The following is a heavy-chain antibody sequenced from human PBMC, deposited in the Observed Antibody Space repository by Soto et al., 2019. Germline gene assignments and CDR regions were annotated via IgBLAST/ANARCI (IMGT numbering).Heavy chain of an antibody. CDR3: ATGLQSGMWAFDI. CDR2: FDPEDGET. CDR1: GYTLTELS. Sequence: SVKVYCRVSGYTLTELSMRWGRQAPGKGLEWMGGFDPEDGETIYAQKFQGRVTMTEDTSTDTAYMEPSSLRSEDTAVYYCATGLQSGMWAFDIWGQGTMVTVSS. V-gene: IGHV1-24*01. J-gene: IGHJ3*02. D-gene: IGHD5-12*01.